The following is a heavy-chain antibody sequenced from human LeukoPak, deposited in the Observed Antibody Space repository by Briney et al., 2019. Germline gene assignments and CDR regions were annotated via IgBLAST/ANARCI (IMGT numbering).Heavy chain of an antibody. V-gene: IGHV4-59*01. CDR1: GGSISSYY. D-gene: IGHD6-19*01. CDR3: AKTYSSGLYYGMDV. Sequence: SETLSLTCTVSGGSISSYYWSWIRQPPGKGLEWIGYIYYSGSTNYNPSLKSRVTISVDTSRNQFSLKLSSVTAADTAVYYCAKTYSSGLYYGMDVWGQGTTVTVSS. J-gene: IGHJ6*02. CDR2: IYYSGST.